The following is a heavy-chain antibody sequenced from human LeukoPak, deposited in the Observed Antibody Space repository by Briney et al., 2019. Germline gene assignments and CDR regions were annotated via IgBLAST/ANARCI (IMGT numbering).Heavy chain of an antibody. V-gene: IGHV4-38-2*02. CDR1: AYSPSSGYY. CDR2: IYHSGRT. D-gene: IGHD3-10*01. J-gene: IGHJ3*02. CDR3: ARQVLGLLWFGEFEGSNDAFDI. Sequence: PSETLSPTCTVSAYSPSSGYYWGWIRQPPGKGLEWIGSIYHSGRTFYNPSLKSRDTISVDTSKNQFSLKLSSVTAADTAVYYCARQVLGLLWFGEFEGSNDAFDIWGQGTMVTVSS.